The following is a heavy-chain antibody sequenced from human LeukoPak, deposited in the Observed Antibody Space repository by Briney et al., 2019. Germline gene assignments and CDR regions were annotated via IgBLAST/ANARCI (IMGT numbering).Heavy chain of an antibody. D-gene: IGHD6-19*01. CDR1: GFPFSIYE. CDR2: IGRSGTTI. Sequence: PGGSLRLSCAVSGFPFSIYEMNWVRQAPGKGLEWVSNIGRSGTTIYYADSVKGRFSISRDNAKSSLYLQMNSLRVEDTAVYYCALLAVASDFDYWGQGALVTVSS. V-gene: IGHV3-48*03. J-gene: IGHJ4*02. CDR3: ALLAVASDFDY.